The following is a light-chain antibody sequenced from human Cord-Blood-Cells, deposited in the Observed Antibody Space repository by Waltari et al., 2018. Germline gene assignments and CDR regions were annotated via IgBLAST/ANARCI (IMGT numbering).Light chain of an antibody. V-gene: IGKV4-1*01. CDR2: WAS. CDR1: QSGLYSSNNKND. J-gene: IGKJ2*01. Sequence: DIVMTQSPDSLAVSLGERATINCKSSQSGLYSSNNKNDLAWYQQKPGQPPKLLIYWASTRESGVPDRFSGSGSGTDFTLTISSLQAEDVAVYYCQQYYSTPPTFGQGTKLEIK. CDR3: QQYYSTPPT.